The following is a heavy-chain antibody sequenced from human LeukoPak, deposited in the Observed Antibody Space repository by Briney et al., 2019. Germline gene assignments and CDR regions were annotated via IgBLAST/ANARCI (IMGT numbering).Heavy chain of an antibody. V-gene: IGHV3-9*01. D-gene: IGHD6-19*01. Sequence: GGSLRLPCAASGFTFDDYAMHWVRQAPGKGPEWVSGISWNSGSIGYADSVKGRFTISRDNAKNSLYLQMNSLRAEDTALYYCAKDGYSSGWFLDYWGQGTLVTVSS. CDR2: ISWNSGSI. J-gene: IGHJ4*02. CDR3: AKDGYSSGWFLDY. CDR1: GFTFDDYA.